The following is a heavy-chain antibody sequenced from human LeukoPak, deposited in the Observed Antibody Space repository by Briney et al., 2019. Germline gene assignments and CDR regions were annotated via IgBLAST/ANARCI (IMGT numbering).Heavy chain of an antibody. V-gene: IGHV3-11*01. CDR3: ARGGFIGYCSGGSCYTQNAFDI. D-gene: IGHD2-15*01. CDR2: ISSSGSII. CDR1: GFTFNDYY. J-gene: IGHJ3*02. Sequence: GGSLRLSCAASGFTFNDYYMTWIRQAPGKGLEWVSYISSSGSIIYYADSVKGRFTISRDNAKNSLYLQMNSLRAEDTAVYYCARGGFIGYCSGGSCYTQNAFDIWGQGTMVTVSS.